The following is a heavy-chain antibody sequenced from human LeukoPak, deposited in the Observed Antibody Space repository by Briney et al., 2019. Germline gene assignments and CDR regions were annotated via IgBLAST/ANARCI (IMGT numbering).Heavy chain of an antibody. V-gene: IGHV1-18*01. Sequence: ASVKVSCKASGYTFTNYGISWVRPAPGQGHEGMGWVKTYSGYTKDAQMFQGRLTMTTDTSTSTGYMELRSLRSDDTAVYYCARVSAVGGISAFDYWGQGTLVTVSS. CDR1: GYTFTNYG. J-gene: IGHJ4*02. D-gene: IGHD2-15*01. CDR2: VKTYSGYT. CDR3: ARVSAVGGISAFDY.